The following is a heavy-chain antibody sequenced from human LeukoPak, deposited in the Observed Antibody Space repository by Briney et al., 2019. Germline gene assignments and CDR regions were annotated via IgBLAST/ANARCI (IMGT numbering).Heavy chain of an antibody. J-gene: IGHJ3*02. CDR3: AREYSSSSGRAFDI. D-gene: IGHD6-6*01. CDR2: ISSSSAAI. V-gene: IGHV3-48*01. Sequence: GGSLRLSCAASGFTFSSYSMNWVRQAPGKGLEWVSYISSSSAAIYYADSVKGRFTISRDNAKSSLYPQMNSLRAEDTALYYCAREYSSSSGRAFDIWGQGTMVTVSS. CDR1: GFTFSSYS.